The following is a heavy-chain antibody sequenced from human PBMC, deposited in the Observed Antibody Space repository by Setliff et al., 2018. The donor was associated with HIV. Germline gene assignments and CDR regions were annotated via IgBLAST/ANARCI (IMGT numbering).Heavy chain of an antibody. D-gene: IGHD3-16*01. J-gene: IGHJ5*02. Sequence: GGSLRLSCATSGFTFSNYWMDWVRQAPGKGLEWVATIKKDGGEIYYVDSVKGRFTISRDNARTSLFLEMRSLRDEDTAVYLCANLWELGAWGQGTLVTVSS. CDR1: GFTFSNYW. CDR3: ANLWELGA. CDR2: IKKDGGEI. V-gene: IGHV3-7*03.